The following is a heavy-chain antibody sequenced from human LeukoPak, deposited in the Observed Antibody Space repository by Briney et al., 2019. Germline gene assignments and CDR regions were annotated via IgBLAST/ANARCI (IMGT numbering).Heavy chain of an antibody. Sequence: PGGSLRPSCAASGFTFSSFAMDWVRQAPGKGLEWVSAISSNGGSTYYADYVKGRFIISRDNSRNTLYLQMNSLRVEDTAVYYCAKEVLAVAGTGNWFDPWGQGTLVTVSS. CDR3: AKEVLAVAGTGNWFDP. J-gene: IGHJ5*02. V-gene: IGHV3-23*01. D-gene: IGHD6-19*01. CDR1: GFTFSSFA. CDR2: ISSNGGST.